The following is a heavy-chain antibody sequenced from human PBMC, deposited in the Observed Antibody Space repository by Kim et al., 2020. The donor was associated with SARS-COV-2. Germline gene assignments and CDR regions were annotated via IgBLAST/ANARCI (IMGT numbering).Heavy chain of an antibody. Sequence: ASVKVSCKASGYTFTSYGISWVRQAPGQGLEWMGWISAYNGNTNYAQKLQGRVTMTTDTSTSTAYMELRSLRSDDTAVYYCAREGITMVRGVSDRGDYYYGMDVWGQGTTVTVSS. CDR1: GYTFTSYG. CDR2: ISAYNGNT. V-gene: IGHV1-18*01. CDR3: AREGITMVRGVSDRGDYYYGMDV. J-gene: IGHJ6*02. D-gene: IGHD3-10*01.